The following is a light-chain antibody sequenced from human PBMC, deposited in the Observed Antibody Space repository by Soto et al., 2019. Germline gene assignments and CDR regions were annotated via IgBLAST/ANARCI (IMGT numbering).Light chain of an antibody. J-gene: IGKJ2*01. CDR1: QGIGSF. V-gene: IGKV1-39*01. Sequence: DIQMTQSPSSLSASVEDRVTITCRASQGIGSFVNWYQQKPGRAPKLLIFGASTLQSGVPSRFSGSGSGTDFTLPISSLQPEDFATYYCQQSSRTPYTFGQGTKLEIK. CDR2: GAS. CDR3: QQSSRTPYT.